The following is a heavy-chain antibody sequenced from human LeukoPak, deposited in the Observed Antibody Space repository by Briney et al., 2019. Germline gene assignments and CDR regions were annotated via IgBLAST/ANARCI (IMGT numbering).Heavy chain of an antibody. CDR3: TRAQTPDYYDSSSSTY. D-gene: IGHD3-22*01. CDR1: GFTFSTYT. V-gene: IGHV3-23*01. Sequence: GGSLRLSCVASGFTFSTYTMNWIRQAPGKGLEWVSGSIGSGGSAFYADSVKGRFSISRDTSKNTLFLHMNNLRAGDTAVYYCTRAQTPDYYDSSSSTYWGQGTLVTVSS. CDR2: SIGSGGSA. J-gene: IGHJ4*02.